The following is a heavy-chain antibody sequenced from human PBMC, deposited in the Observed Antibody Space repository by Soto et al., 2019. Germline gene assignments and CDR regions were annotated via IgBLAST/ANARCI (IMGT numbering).Heavy chain of an antibody. CDR1: GFTFSRYS. CDR3: ARDNGLAGSFDP. J-gene: IGHJ5*02. Sequence: EMQLVESGGGLVQAGGSLRLSCAASGFTFSRYSMNWARQAPGKGLEWVAYISFSSTTIFYADSVKGRFTISRDNAKNSLYLQMNSLRDEDTSIYYCARDNGLAGSFDPWGQGTLVTVSS. D-gene: IGHD3-3*02. CDR2: ISFSSTTI. V-gene: IGHV3-48*02.